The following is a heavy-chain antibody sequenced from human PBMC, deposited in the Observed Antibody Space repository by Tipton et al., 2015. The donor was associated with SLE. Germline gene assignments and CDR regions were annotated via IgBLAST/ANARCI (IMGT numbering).Heavy chain of an antibody. CDR3: ARGIAVAGDAFDI. Sequence: TLSLTCTVSGGSISSSSYYWGWIRQPPGKGLEWIGSIYYSGSTYYNPSLKSRVTISVDTSKNQFSLKLSSVTAADTAVYYCARGIAVAGDAFDIWGQGTMVTVSS. CDR1: GGSISSSSYY. V-gene: IGHV4-39*07. J-gene: IGHJ3*02. CDR2: IYYSGST. D-gene: IGHD6-19*01.